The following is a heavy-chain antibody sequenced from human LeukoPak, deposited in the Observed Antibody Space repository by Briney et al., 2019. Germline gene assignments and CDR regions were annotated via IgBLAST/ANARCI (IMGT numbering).Heavy chain of an antibody. CDR2: ISGSGGNT. V-gene: IGHV3-23*01. CDR1: GFTFTSYA. D-gene: IGHD6-25*01. CDR3: AGGTATPDY. Sequence: PGGSLRLSCAASGFTFTSYAMSWVRQAPGTGLEWVSAISGSGGNTFYADSVKGRFTISRDNSKSTLYLQMNSLRAEGTAVYYCAGGTATPDYWGQGTLVTVSS. J-gene: IGHJ4*02.